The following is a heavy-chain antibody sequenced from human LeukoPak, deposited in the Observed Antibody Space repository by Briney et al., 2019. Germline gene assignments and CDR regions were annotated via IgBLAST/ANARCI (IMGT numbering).Heavy chain of an antibody. CDR1: GYTFTGYY. CDR3: ARGGHHRGYSGYDYPDY. J-gene: IGHJ4*02. CDR2: INPNSGGT. Sequence: ASVKVSCKASGYTFTGYYMHWVRQAPGQGLEWMGWINPNSGGTNYAQKFQGRVTMTRDTSISTAYMELSRLRSDDTAVYYCARGGHHRGYSGYDYPDYWGQGTLVTVSS. V-gene: IGHV1-2*02. D-gene: IGHD5-12*01.